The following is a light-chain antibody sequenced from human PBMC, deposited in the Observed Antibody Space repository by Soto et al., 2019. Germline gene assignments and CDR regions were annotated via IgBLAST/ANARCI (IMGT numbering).Light chain of an antibody. CDR1: SSDVGGYNY. CDR3: SSYTSSSHVV. Sequence: QSALTQPASVSGSPGQSITISCTGTSSDVGGYNYVSWYQQHPDKAPQLMIFDVSSRPSGVSNRFSGSKSGNTASLIIYGLQAEDEADYYCSSYTSSSHVVFGGGTKVTVL. V-gene: IGLV2-14*01. CDR2: DVS. J-gene: IGLJ2*01.